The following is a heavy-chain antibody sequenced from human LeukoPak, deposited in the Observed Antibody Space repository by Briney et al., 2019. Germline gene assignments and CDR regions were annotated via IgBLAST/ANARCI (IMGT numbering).Heavy chain of an antibody. D-gene: IGHD3-3*02. J-gene: IGHJ1*01. CDR3: ARALPVAVFGEYFQH. Sequence: SETLSLTCTVSGGSISSSSYYWGWIRQPPGKGLEWIGSIYYSGSTYYNPSLKSRVTISVDTSKNQFSLKLSSVTAADTAVYYCARALPVAVFGEYFQHWGQGTLVTVSS. CDR1: GGSISSSSYY. V-gene: IGHV4-39*01. CDR2: IYYSGST.